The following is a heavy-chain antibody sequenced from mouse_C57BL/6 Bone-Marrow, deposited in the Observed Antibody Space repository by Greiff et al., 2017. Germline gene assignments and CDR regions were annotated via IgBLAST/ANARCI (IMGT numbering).Heavy chain of an antibody. V-gene: IGHV2-6*01. J-gene: IGHJ4*01. Sequence: VKLQESGPGLVAPSQSLSITCTVSGFSLTSYGVDWVRPSPGKGLEWLGVIWGVGSTNYNSALKSRLSISKDNSKSQVFLKMNSLQTDDTAMYYCARRRYYAMDYWGQGTSVTVSS. CDR1: GFSLTSYG. CDR3: ARRRYYAMDY. CDR2: IWGVGST.